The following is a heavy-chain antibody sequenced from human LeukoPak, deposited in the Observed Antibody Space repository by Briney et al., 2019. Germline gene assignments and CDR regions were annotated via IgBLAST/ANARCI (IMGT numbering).Heavy chain of an antibody. CDR3: ASPHYCSGSSCCFGY. V-gene: IGHV3-21*01. Sequence: GGSLRLSCVASGLTFNNHNMNWVRQAPGKGLEWVSLISSDGSYIYYADSVRGRFTISRDNAKNSLYLQMNSLRAEDTAVYFCASPHYCSGSSCCFGYWGQGTLVTVSS. D-gene: IGHD2-15*01. J-gene: IGHJ4*03. CDR1: GLTFNNHN. CDR2: ISSDGSYI.